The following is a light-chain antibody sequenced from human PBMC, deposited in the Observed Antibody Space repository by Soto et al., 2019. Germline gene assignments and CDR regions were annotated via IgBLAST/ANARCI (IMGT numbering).Light chain of an antibody. CDR1: QSISTY. CDR3: QQTYTSIT. V-gene: IGKV1-39*01. Sequence: DIQMTQSPYTLSASVGDRVAITCRASQSISTYLNWYQQKPGEAPKLLISTSTNVQSGVPSRFRGSGSGTDFTLSINSLQPEDFATYYCQQTYTSITFGQGTRLEI. J-gene: IGKJ5*01. CDR2: TST.